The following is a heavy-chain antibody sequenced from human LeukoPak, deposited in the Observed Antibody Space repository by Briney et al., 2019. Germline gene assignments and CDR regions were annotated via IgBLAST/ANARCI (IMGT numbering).Heavy chain of an antibody. V-gene: IGHV4-61*05. D-gene: IGHD1-26*01. Sequence: PSETLSLTCTVSGGSISSSPSYWGWIRQPPGKGLEWIGYIYYSGSTNYNPSLKSRVTISVDTSKNQFSLKLSSVTAADTAVYYCARGRSHFDYWGQGTLVTVSS. CDR3: ARGRSHFDY. J-gene: IGHJ4*02. CDR2: IYYSGST. CDR1: GGSISSSPSY.